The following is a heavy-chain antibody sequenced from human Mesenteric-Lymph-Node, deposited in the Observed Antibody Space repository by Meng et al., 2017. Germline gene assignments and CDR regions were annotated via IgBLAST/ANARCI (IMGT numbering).Heavy chain of an antibody. CDR1: GYSFTSYW. D-gene: IGHD3-10*01. CDR3: AYYYGSGSYLDY. V-gene: IGHV1-69*06. J-gene: IGHJ4*02. CDR2: IIPIFGTA. Sequence: KISCKGSGYSFTSYWIGWVRQMLGKGLEWMGGIIPIFGTANYAQKFQGRVTITADKSTSTAYMELSSLRSEDTAVYYCAYYYGSGSYLDYWGQGTLVTVSS.